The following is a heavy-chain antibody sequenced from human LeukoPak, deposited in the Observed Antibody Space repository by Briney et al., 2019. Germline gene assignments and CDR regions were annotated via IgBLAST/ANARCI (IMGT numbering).Heavy chain of an antibody. CDR1: GFTFDDYA. V-gene: IGHV3-9*01. J-gene: IGHJ4*02. D-gene: IGHD5-24*01. CDR2: ISWNSGSI. Sequence: GGSLRLSCAASGFTFDDYAMHWGRQAPGKGLEWVSGISWNSGSIGYADSVKGRFTISRDNAKNSLYLQMNSLRAEDTALYYCAKVREGSDGYNSYYFDYWGQGTLVTVSS. CDR3: AKVREGSDGYNSYYFDY.